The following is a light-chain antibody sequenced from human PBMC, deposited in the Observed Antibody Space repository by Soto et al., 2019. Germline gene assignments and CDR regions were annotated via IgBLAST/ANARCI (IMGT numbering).Light chain of an antibody. J-gene: IGLJ1*01. CDR3: SSYTRTNTLYYV. CDR2: GVS. V-gene: IGLV2-14*01. CDR1: SSDVGAYNY. Sequence: QSVLTQPASVSGSPGQSSTISCTATSSDVGAYNYVSWYQQHPGKAPKLMIYGVSNRPSGVSNRFSASKSGNTASLTISGLQAEDEADYYCSSYTRTNTLYYVFGTGTKVTVL.